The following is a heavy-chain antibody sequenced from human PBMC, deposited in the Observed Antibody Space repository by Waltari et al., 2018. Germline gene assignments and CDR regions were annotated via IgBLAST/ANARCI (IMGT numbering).Heavy chain of an antibody. J-gene: IGHJ4*02. V-gene: IGHV4-31*03. CDR1: GCSISSGGYY. D-gene: IGHD3-22*01. CDR2: IYYSGST. CDR3: ARAIPYYYDSSGYYYFDY. Sequence: QVQLQESGPGLVKPSQTLSLTCTVSGCSISSGGYYWSWIRQHPGKGLEWIGYIYYSGSTYYNPSLKSRVTISVDTSKNQFSLKLSSVTAADTAVYYCARAIPYYYDSSGYYYFDYWGQGTLVTVSS.